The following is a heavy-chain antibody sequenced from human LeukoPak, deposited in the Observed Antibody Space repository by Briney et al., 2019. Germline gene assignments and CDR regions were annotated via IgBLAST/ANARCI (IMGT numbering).Heavy chain of an antibody. CDR2: ISYDGSNK. CDR3: ASGSTHFDD. V-gene: IGHV3-30-3*01. D-gene: IGHD1-26*01. Sequence: GGSLRLSCAASGFTFSSYAMHWVRPAPGKGLEWVAVISYDGSNKYYADSVKGRFTISRDNSKNTLYLQMNSLRAEDTAVYYCASGSTHFDDWGQGTLVTVSS. J-gene: IGHJ4*02. CDR1: GFTFSSYA.